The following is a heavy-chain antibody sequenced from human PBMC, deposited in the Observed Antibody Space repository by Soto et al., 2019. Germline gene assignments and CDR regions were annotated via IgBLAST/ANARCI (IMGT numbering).Heavy chain of an antibody. CDR2: INPSGGST. D-gene: IGHD3-9*01. Sequence: QVQLVQSGAEVKKPGASVKASCKASGYTFTSYYMHWVRQAPGQGLEWMGIINPSGGSTSYAQKFQGRVTMTRDTSTSTVYMELSSLRSEDTAVYYCARGVLRYFDWLLHNWFDPWGQGTLVTVSS. J-gene: IGHJ5*02. V-gene: IGHV1-46*01. CDR1: GYTFTSYY. CDR3: ARGVLRYFDWLLHNWFDP.